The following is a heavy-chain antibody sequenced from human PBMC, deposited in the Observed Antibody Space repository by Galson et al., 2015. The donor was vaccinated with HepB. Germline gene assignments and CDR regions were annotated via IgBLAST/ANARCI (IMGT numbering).Heavy chain of an antibody. V-gene: IGHV3-7*03. Sequence: SLRLSCAASGFIFSSYWMTWVRQTPGKGLEWVANIKYDGSEKYYVDSVKGRFTISRDNAKNSLYLQMDSLRAEDTAVYYCSGGDTFNIWGQGTMVTVSS. CDR2: IKYDGSEK. J-gene: IGHJ3*02. CDR1: GFIFSSYW. CDR3: SGGDTFNI.